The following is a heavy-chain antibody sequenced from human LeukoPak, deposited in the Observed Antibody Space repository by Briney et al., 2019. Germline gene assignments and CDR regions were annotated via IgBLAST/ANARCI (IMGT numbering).Heavy chain of an antibody. CDR3: ARRIRAYCGGDCYRYYYYMDV. CDR1: GGSFSGYY. Sequence: SETLSLTCAVYGGSFSGYYWSWIRQPPGKGLEWIGEINHSGSTNYNPSLKSRVTISVDTSKNQFSLKLSSVTAADTAVYYCARRIRAYCGGDCYRYYYYMDVWGKGTTVTVSS. CDR2: INHSGST. V-gene: IGHV4-34*01. J-gene: IGHJ6*03. D-gene: IGHD2-21*02.